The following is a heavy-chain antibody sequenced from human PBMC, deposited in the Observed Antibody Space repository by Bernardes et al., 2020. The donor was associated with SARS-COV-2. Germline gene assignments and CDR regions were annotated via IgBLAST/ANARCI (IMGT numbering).Heavy chain of an antibody. J-gene: IGHJ6*02. CDR2: MNPNSGNT. CDR3: ARGAYYYGSGSYYGMDV. CDR1: GYTFTSYD. Sequence: ASVKVSCKASGYTFTSYDINWVRQATGQGLEWMGWMNPNSGNTGYAQKFQGRVTMTRNTSISTAYMELSSLRSEDTAVYYCARGAYYYGSGSYYGMDVWGQGTTVTVSS. D-gene: IGHD3-10*01. V-gene: IGHV1-8*01.